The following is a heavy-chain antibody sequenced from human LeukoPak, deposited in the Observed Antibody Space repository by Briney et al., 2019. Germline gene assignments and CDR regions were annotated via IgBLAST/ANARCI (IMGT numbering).Heavy chain of an antibody. CDR2: INHSGST. CDR3: ARGQEGYSYGYDFDY. Sequence: SETLSLTCAVYGGSFSGYYWSWIRQPPGKWLEWNGEINHSGSTNYNPSLKSRVTISVDTSKNQFSLKLSSVTAADTAVYYCARGQEGYSYGYDFDYWGQGTLVTVSS. J-gene: IGHJ4*02. V-gene: IGHV4-34*01. D-gene: IGHD5-18*01. CDR1: GGSFSGYY.